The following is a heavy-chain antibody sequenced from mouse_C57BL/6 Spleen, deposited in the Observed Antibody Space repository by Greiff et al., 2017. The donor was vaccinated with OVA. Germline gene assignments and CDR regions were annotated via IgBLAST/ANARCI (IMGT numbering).Heavy chain of an antibody. CDR2: IRLKSDNYAT. CDR3: TVSTGTNYFDY. D-gene: IGHD4-1*02. J-gene: IGHJ2*01. V-gene: IGHV6-3*01. Sequence: DVKLVESGGGLVQPGGSMKLSCVASGFTFSNYWMNWVRQSPEKGLEWVAQIRLKSDNYATHYAESVKGRFTISRDDSKSSVYLQMNNLRAEDTGIYYCTVSTGTNYFDYWGQGTTLTVSS. CDR1: GFTFSNYW.